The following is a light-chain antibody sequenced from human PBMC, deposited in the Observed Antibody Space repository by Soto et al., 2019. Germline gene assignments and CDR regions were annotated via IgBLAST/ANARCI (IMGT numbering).Light chain of an antibody. CDR2: DDS. CDR3: QVSDSSSDHVI. V-gene: IGLV3-21*02. J-gene: IGLJ2*01. CDR1: VIGSIS. Sequence: SYELTQPPSVSVAPGQTASITCGGNVIGSISVHWYQQKPGQAPVLVVFDDSDRPSGIPERFSGSNSRNTATLTISRVEAGDEADYYCQVSDSSSDHVIFGGGTKVTVL.